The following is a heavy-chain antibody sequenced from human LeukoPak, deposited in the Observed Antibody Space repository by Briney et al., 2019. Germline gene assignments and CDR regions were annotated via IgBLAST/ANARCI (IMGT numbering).Heavy chain of an antibody. J-gene: IGHJ5*02. D-gene: IGHD2-15*01. CDR2: INPNSGGK. V-gene: IGHV1-2*02. CDR3: ARGYCSGGTCYLVENWFDP. CDR1: GYTFTGYY. Sequence: ASVKVSFKASGYTFTGYYMYWVGQAPGQGLEWLGGINPNSGGKDYSQNVWGSVTMTRDTSTSTAYMELCRLRSDDTAVYYCARGYCSGGTCYLVENWFDPWGQGTLVTVSS.